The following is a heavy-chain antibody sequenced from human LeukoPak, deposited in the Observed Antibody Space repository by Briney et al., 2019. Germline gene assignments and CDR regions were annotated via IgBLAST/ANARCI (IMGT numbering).Heavy chain of an antibody. J-gene: IGHJ5*02. D-gene: IGHD2-2*01. CDR1: GGSISSYY. Sequence: SETLSLTCTVPGGSISSYYWSWIRQPPGKGLEWIGYIYYSGSTNYNPSLKSRVTISVDTSKNQFSPKLNSVSAADTAVYYCARLTVPLRFDPRGQGTLVTVSS. CDR2: IYYSGST. V-gene: IGHV4-59*01. CDR3: ARLTVPLRFDP.